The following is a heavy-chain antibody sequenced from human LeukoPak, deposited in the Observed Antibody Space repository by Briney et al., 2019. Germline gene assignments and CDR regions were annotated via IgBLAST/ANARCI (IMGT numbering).Heavy chain of an antibody. CDR2: IYHTGST. J-gene: IGHJ6*02. V-gene: IGHV4-4*02. CDR3: ATQLLGYYYGLDV. CDR1: GRSISSGNW. Sequence: SETLSLTCAVSGRSISSGNWWSWVRQPPGKGLEWMGEIYHTGSTNYNPSLKSRVSMSVDKSKNQVSLKLSSVTAADAAVYYCATQLLGYYYGLDVWGQGTTVTVFS. D-gene: IGHD2-2*01.